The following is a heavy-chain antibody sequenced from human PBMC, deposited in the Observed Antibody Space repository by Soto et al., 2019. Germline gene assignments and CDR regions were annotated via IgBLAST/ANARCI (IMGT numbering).Heavy chain of an antibody. V-gene: IGHV3-30*18. Sequence: QVQLVESGGGVVQPGRSLRLSCAVSGFTFSDYGMHWVRQAPGKGLDWVAVMSYAGTYKYYADSVKGRFTISRDLSGNTLFLQMNSLRLEDTAVYFCAKEMYPRTVLDSSSPWGDYWGQGTLVTVSS. D-gene: IGHD6-6*01. CDR3: AKEMYPRTVLDSSSPWGDY. J-gene: IGHJ4*02. CDR1: GFTFSDYG. CDR2: MSYAGTYK.